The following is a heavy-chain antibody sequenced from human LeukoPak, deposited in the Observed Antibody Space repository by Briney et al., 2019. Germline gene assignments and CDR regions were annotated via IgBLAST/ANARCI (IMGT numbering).Heavy chain of an antibody. CDR3: ARAGTVVVAENWFDP. D-gene: IGHD2-15*01. CDR1: GGTFSSYA. Sequence: SVKVSCKASGGTFSSYAISWVRQAPGQGLEWMGRIIPIRGIANYAQKFQGRVTITADKSTSTAYMELSSLRSEDTAVYYCARAGTVVVAENWFDPWGQGTLVTVSS. V-gene: IGHV1-69*04. CDR2: IIPIRGIA. J-gene: IGHJ5*02.